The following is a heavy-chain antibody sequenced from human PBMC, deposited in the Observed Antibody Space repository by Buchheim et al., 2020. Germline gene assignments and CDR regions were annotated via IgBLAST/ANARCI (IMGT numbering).Heavy chain of an antibody. CDR2: INHSGST. D-gene: IGHD3-10*01. Sequence: VQLQQWGAGLLKPSETLSLTCAVYGGSFSGYYWSWIRQPPGKGLEWIGEINHSGSTNYNPSLKSRVTISVDTSKNQFSLKLSSVTAADTAVYYCARGIRGITMVRGVSRWFDPWGQGTL. CDR3: ARGIRGITMVRGVSRWFDP. V-gene: IGHV4-34*01. J-gene: IGHJ5*02. CDR1: GGSFSGYY.